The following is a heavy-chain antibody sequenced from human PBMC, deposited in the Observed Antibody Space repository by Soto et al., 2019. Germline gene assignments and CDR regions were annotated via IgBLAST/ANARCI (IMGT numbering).Heavy chain of an antibody. V-gene: IGHV3-74*01. D-gene: IGHD5-12*01. J-gene: IGHJ4*02. CDR1: GFTFSSYW. CDR2: INSDGSTT. Sequence: GGSLRLSCAASGFTFSSYWMHWVRQTPGKGLVWVSRINSDGSTTTYADSVKGRFTISRDNAKNTVYLQMNTLRAEDTAVYYCARVSGYVVDSWGQGTLVTVSS. CDR3: ARVSGYVVDS.